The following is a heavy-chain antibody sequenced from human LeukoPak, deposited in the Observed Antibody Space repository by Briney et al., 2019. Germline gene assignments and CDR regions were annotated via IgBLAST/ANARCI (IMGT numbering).Heavy chain of an antibody. CDR3: AKNIGGFDY. V-gene: IGHV3-23*01. Sequence: GGTLRLSCEASGFSFSSYGMSWVRQAPGEGLEWVSGFSASNGSRYYADSVKGRFTISRDNSKNTLYLQMNSLRAEDTAVYYCAKNIGGFDYWGQGTLVTVSS. CDR1: GFSFSSYG. CDR2: FSASNGSR. J-gene: IGHJ4*02. D-gene: IGHD4-23*01.